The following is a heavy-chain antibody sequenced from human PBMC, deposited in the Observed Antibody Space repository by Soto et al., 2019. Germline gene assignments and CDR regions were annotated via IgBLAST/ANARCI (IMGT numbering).Heavy chain of an antibody. CDR3: ARERGRSGSDQAFDI. Sequence: QVQLVQSGAEVKKPGASVKVSCKASGYTFTSYDISSLRQAPEQGPEWLGWNTGYNGNTNYAPELQRRVTMTTDTSTSTAYMDLRSLRSDDTAVYYCARERGRSGSDQAFDICAQGTMVTVSS. CDR1: GYTFTSYD. D-gene: IGHD3-22*01. J-gene: IGHJ3*02. V-gene: IGHV1-18*04. CDR2: NTGYNGNT.